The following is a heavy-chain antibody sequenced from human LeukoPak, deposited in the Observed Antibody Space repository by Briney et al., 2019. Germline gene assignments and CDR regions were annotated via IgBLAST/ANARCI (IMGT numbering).Heavy chain of an antibody. CDR1: GFTFSSYR. Sequence: GGSLRLSCAASGFTFSSYRMNWVRQAPGKGLEWVSYISSSSSTIYYADSVKGRFTISRDNAKNSLYLQMNSLRAEDTAVYYCARETGFIFGYFDYWGQGTLVTVSS. D-gene: IGHD3-3*02. CDR3: ARETGFIFGYFDY. CDR2: ISSSSSTI. J-gene: IGHJ4*02. V-gene: IGHV3-48*01.